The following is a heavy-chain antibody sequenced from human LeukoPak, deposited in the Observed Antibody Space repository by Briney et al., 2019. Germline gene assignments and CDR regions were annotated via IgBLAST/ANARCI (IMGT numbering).Heavy chain of an antibody. CDR2: IYSSGST. V-gene: IGHV4-30-4*08. Sequence: PSQTLSLTCTVSGGSINSGDYYWSWIRQPPGKGLEWIGYIYSSGSTHYNPPLKSRLTMSLDTSKSQFSLKVSSVTAADTAVYHCARSNWKYYFDFWGQGTLVTVSS. J-gene: IGHJ4*02. D-gene: IGHD1-1*01. CDR1: GGSINSGDYY. CDR3: ARSNWKYYFDF.